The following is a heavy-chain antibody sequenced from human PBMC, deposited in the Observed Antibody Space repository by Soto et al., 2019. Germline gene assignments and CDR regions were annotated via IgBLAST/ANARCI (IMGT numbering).Heavy chain of an antibody. V-gene: IGHV3-53*01. D-gene: IGHD1-26*01. Sequence: GGSLRLSCAASGFTVSSNYMTWVRQAPGKGLEWVSVIYSGGSTYYADSVKGRFTISRDNSKNTLYLQMNSLRAEDTALYYCARDSGNRNFFDYWGQGTLVTVSS. J-gene: IGHJ4*02. CDR2: IYSGGST. CDR1: GFTVSSNY. CDR3: ARDSGNRNFFDY.